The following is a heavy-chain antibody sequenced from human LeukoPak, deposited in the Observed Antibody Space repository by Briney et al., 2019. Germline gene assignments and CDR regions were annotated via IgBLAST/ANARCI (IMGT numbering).Heavy chain of an antibody. D-gene: IGHD1-7*01. V-gene: IGHV3-23*01. J-gene: IGHJ4*02. CDR1: GFTFSSYA. CDR2: ISGSGCST. CDR3: AKDGNWNYAVDC. Sequence: GGSLRLSCTASGFTFSSYAMSWVRQAPGKGLEWVSAISGSGCSTHYADPVKRRYTISRDNSKNTLYLQIHSQSAEDTAGYLCAKDGNWNYAVDCWGQGTMVSVSS.